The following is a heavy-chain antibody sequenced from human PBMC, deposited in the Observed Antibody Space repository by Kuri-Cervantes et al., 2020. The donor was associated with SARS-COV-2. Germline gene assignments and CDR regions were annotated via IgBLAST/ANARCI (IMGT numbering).Heavy chain of an antibody. CDR2: INHSGST. D-gene: IGHD2-2*02. CDR1: GGSFSGYY. Sequence: SETLSLTCAVYGGSFSGYYWSWIRQPPGKGLEWIGEINHSGSTNYNPSLTSRVTISVDTSKNQFSLKLSSVTAADTAVYYCARVDGYCSSTSCYTCAFDYWRQGTLVTVSS. V-gene: IGHV4-34*01. CDR3: ARVDGYCSSTSCYTCAFDY. J-gene: IGHJ4*02.